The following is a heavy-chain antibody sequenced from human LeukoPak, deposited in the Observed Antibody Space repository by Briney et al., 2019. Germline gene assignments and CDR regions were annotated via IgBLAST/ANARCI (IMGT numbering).Heavy chain of an antibody. D-gene: IGHD3-22*01. CDR2: IRSKANNYAT. CDR1: GFTFSGSA. V-gene: IGHV3-73*01. Sequence: GGSLRLSCAASGFTFSGSAMHWVRQAPGKGLEWVGRIRSKANNYATAYVASVKGRFTISRDDSKKPAYLQMNSLKTEDTAVYYCTRPSDRSGYYGDAFDIWGQGTMVTVSS. CDR3: TRPSDRSGYYGDAFDI. J-gene: IGHJ3*02.